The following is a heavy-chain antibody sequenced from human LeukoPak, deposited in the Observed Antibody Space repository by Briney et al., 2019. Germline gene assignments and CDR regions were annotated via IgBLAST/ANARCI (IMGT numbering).Heavy chain of an antibody. CDR2: ISGSGGDT. CDR1: GFTFNSYA. V-gene: IGHV3-23*01. J-gene: IGHJ4*02. D-gene: IGHD2-21*01. CDR3: AKGHLSILFPFDS. Sequence: PGGSLRLSCAASGFTFNSYAMSWVRQAPGQGLEWVSGISGSGGDTYYAGSVKGRFTISRDNSKNALYLQVNSLRADDTAVYYCAKGHLSILFPFDSWGQGTLVTVSS.